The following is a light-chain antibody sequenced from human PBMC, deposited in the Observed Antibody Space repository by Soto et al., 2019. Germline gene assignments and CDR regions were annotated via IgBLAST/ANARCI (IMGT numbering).Light chain of an antibody. CDR3: AAWDDSLNGVL. V-gene: IGLV1-44*01. J-gene: IGLJ2*01. CDR1: SSNIGSNL. Sequence: QSVLTQPPSASGTPGQRVTISCSGSSSNIGSNLVNWYQQLPGTAPKLLMYSNDQRPSGVPDRFSGSKSGTSASLAISGLQSEDEADYYCAAWDDSLNGVLFGGGTKVTV. CDR2: SND.